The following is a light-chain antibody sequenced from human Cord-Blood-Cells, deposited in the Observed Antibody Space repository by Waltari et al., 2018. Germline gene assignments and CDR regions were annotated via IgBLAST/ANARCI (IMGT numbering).Light chain of an antibody. CDR1: SSDVGGYNY. J-gene: IGLJ3*02. Sequence: QSALTQPASVSGSPGQSITISCTGTSSDVGGYNYVSWYQQHTGKAPKLMIYAVSKRPSGVSNRLAGSKSGNTASLTLSGLQAEDEADYYCSSYTSSSTWVFGGGTKLTVL. CDR3: SSYTSSSTWV. V-gene: IGLV2-14*01. CDR2: AVS.